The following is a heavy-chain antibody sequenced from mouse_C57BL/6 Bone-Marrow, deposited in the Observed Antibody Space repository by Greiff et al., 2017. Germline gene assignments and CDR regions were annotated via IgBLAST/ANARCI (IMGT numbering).Heavy chain of an antibody. CDR1: GFTFSSYA. CDR2: ISDGGSYT. J-gene: IGHJ2*01. CDR3: ARLGTVDY. D-gene: IGHD3-3*01. Sequence: EVQVVESGGGLVKPGGSLKLSCAASGFTFSSYAMSWVRQTPEKRLEWVATISDGGSYTYYPDNVKGRFTISRDNAKNNLYLQMSHLKSEDTAMYYCARLGTVDYWGQGTTLTVSS. V-gene: IGHV5-4*01.